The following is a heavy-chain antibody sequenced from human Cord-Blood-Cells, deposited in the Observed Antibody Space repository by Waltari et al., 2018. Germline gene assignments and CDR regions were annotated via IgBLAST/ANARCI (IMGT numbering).Heavy chain of an antibody. Sequence: VQLQESGPGLVKPSETLSHTCTVSGYSISSGNYWGWTRQHPGKGPEWIGSIYHSGRTYYNPSLKSRVTISVDTSKNQFSLKLSSVTAADTAVYYCARGEADGSSSWYFDLWGRGTLVTVSS. CDR2: IYHSGRT. CDR3: ARGEADGSSSWYFDL. D-gene: IGHD6-6*01. CDR1: GYSISSGNY. J-gene: IGHJ2*01. V-gene: IGHV4-38-2*02.